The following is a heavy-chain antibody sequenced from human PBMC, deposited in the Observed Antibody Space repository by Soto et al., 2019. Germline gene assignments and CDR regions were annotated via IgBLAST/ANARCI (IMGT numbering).Heavy chain of an antibody. CDR3: ANAGVLGVYYYYGMDV. CDR1: GFTFDDYA. V-gene: IGHV3-9*01. CDR2: ISWNSGSI. Sequence: EVQLVESGGGLVQPGRSLRLSCAASGFTFDDYAMHWVRQAPGKGLEWVSGISWNSGSIGYADSVKGRFTISRDNXKXXLYLQMNSLRAEDTALYYCANAGVLGVYYYYGMDVWGQGTTVTVSS. D-gene: IGHD3-10*01. J-gene: IGHJ6*02.